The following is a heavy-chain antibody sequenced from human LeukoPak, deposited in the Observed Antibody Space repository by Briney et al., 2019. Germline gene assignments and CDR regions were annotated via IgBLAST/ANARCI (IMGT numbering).Heavy chain of an antibody. V-gene: IGHV4-59*01. D-gene: IGHD3-10*01. CDR1: GDAIGTYY. CDR3: ARDRHGSGSAHTFDP. J-gene: IGHJ5*02. Sequence: SETLSLTCTVSGDAIGTYYWNWIRQTPGKGLEWVGHIANGGTDYNPSLKSRAIISVDTSKNQISLRLTSVTAADTAVYYCARDRHGSGSAHTFDPWGQGTLVTVSS. CDR2: IANGGT.